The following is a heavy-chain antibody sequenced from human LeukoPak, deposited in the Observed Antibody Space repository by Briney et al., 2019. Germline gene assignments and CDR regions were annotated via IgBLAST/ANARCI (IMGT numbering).Heavy chain of an antibody. D-gene: IGHD2-8*02. J-gene: IGHJ4*02. CDR3: ARHSAQSGICCELDD. Sequence: GESLKISCMASGYSFTSYWVGWVRQMPGKGLEWMGIIYPRDSDTRYNPSFQGQVTNSVDKSTSTAYLQWSSLKASDTGMYYCARHSAQSGICCELDDWGQGTLVTVSS. CDR2: IYPRDSDT. V-gene: IGHV5-51*01. CDR1: GYSFTSYW.